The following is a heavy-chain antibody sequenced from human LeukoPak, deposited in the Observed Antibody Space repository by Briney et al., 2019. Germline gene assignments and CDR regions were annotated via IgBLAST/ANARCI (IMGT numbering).Heavy chain of an antibody. CDR2: IPIFGTP. J-gene: IGHJ4*02. CDR1: GATSKNYA. Sequence: GSLVKVSCKASGATSKNYAITWVRQAPGQGLEWLGGIPIFGTPNYAQKLQGRVTFTADASTATAYMELANLRSEDTAMYYCARRSGCSTPECYISGRDYFDYWGLGTLVAVST. V-gene: IGHV1-69*01. CDR3: ARRSGCSTPECYISGRDYFDY. D-gene: IGHD2-15*01.